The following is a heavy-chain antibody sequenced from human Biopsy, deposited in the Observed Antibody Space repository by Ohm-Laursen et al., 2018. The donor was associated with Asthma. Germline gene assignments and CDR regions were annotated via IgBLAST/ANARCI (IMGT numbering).Heavy chain of an antibody. V-gene: IGHV1-2*06. CDR1: GYTFTGYY. Sequence: GASVKVSCKASGYTFTGYYMHWVRQAPGQGLEWMGRINPNSGGTNYAQKFQGRVTMTRDTSISTAYMELSRLRSDDTAVYYCAREGITGTTAWFDHWGQGTLVTVSS. CDR2: INPNSGGT. CDR3: AREGITGTTAWFDH. J-gene: IGHJ5*02. D-gene: IGHD1-7*01.